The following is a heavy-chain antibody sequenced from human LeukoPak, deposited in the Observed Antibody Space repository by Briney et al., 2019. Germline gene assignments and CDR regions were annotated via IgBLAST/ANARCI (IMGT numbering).Heavy chain of an antibody. CDR2: IYYNGRT. D-gene: IGHD2-2*01. CDR1: GDAMISYY. CDR3: ARKPKCSRKIFSIGDGFDV. J-gene: IGHJ3*01. Sequence: SETLSLTCSVSGDAMISYYWSWIRQRPGKGLEWIGYIYYNGRTYYSPSLRSRLTISVDTSKSYFSLNLNSVTAADTAVYFCARKPKCSRKIFSIGDGFDVWGPGTMVTVSS. V-gene: IGHV4-59*06.